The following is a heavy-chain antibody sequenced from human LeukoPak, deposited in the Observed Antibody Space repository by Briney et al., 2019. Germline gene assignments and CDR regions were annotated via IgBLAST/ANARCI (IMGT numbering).Heavy chain of an antibody. D-gene: IGHD1-1*01. CDR1: GFTVSSNY. J-gene: IGHJ4*02. V-gene: IGHV3-53*01. CDR3: GRLTS. Sequence: GGSLRLSCAASGFTVSSNYMSWVRQAPGKGLEWVSVISSGGNTYYADSVKGRFTISRDNSKNTMYLQMNSLRAEDTAVYYCGRLTSWGQGTVVTVSS. CDR2: ISSGGNT.